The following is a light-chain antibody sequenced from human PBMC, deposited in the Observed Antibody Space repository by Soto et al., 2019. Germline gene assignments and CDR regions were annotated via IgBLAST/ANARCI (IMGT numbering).Light chain of an antibody. Sequence: DLQMTQSPSTLSASVRDRVTITCRASQSISTWLAWYQQEPGKAPKLLIHKASSLQSGVPSRFSGSGSGTDFTLTISSLHPDDFATYYCQQYNSYSPTFGQGTKVDIK. CDR3: QQYNSYSPT. J-gene: IGKJ1*01. CDR2: KAS. CDR1: QSISTW. V-gene: IGKV1-5*03.